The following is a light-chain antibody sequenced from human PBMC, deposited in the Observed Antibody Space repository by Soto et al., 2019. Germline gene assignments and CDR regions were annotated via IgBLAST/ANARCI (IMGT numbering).Light chain of an antibody. J-gene: IGKJ5*01. Sequence: DIRMTQSPSSLSASVGDRVTITCRASLPISNYLAWYQQKKGKIPNLPIYAASTLQAGVPSRLSGSGYGTDLTITISSMQPEDVAAYYCQKYNSAPLTFGGATRLEIK. CDR2: AAS. CDR3: QKYNSAPLT. CDR1: LPISNY. V-gene: IGKV1-27*01.